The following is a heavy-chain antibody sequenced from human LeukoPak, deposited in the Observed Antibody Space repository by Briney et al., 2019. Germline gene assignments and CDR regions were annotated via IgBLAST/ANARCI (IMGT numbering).Heavy chain of an antibody. CDR3: ARAHRIAARRREYYYYYYMDV. CDR1: GYTFTSYA. V-gene: IGHV7-4-1*02. Sequence: ASVKVSCKASGYTFTSYAMNWVRQAPGQGLEWMGWINTNTGNPTYAQGFTGRFVFSLDTSVSTAYLQISSLKAEDTAVYYCARAHRIAARRREYYYYYYMDVWGKGTTVTVSS. J-gene: IGHJ6*03. D-gene: IGHD6-6*01. CDR2: INTNTGNP.